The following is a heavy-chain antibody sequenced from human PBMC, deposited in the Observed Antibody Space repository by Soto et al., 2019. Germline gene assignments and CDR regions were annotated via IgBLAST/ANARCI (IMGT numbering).Heavy chain of an antibody. Sequence: QVTLKESGPVLVKPTETITLTCTVSGFSLSNARMGVSWIRQPPGKALEWLAHIFSNDEKSYSTSLKSRLTISKDTSKSQVVLTMTNMDPVDTATYYCARISIAALDPSYYYYYGMDVWGQGTTVTVSS. CDR1: GFSLSNARMG. CDR3: ARISIAALDPSYYYYYGMDV. D-gene: IGHD6-6*01. CDR2: IFSNDEK. J-gene: IGHJ6*02. V-gene: IGHV2-26*01.